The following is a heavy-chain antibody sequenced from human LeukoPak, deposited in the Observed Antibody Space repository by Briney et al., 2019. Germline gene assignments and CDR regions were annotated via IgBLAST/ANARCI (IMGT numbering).Heavy chain of an antibody. CDR3: ARDLTAAGYYYYYMDV. V-gene: IGHV1-46*01. Sequence: ASVKVSCKASGYTFTSYYMHWVRQAPGQGLEWMGIINPSGGSTSYAQKFQGRVTMTRGMSTSTVYMELSSLRSEDTAVYYCARDLTAAGYYYYYMDVWGKGTTVTVSS. CDR1: GYTFTSYY. D-gene: IGHD6-13*01. CDR2: INPSGGST. J-gene: IGHJ6*03.